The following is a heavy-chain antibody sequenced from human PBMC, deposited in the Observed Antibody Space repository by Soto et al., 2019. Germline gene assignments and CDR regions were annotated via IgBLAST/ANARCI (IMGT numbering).Heavy chain of an antibody. CDR1: GGSFSGYY. CDR3: ARGSRSDPNWFDP. V-gene: IGHV4-34*01. CDR2: INHSGST. J-gene: IGHJ5*02. Sequence: SETLSLTCAVYGGSFSGYYWSWIRQPPGKGREWIGEINHSGSTNYNPSLKSRVTISVDTSKNQFSLKLSSVTAADSAVYYCARGSRSDPNWFDPWGQGTLVTVSS. D-gene: IGHD6-6*01.